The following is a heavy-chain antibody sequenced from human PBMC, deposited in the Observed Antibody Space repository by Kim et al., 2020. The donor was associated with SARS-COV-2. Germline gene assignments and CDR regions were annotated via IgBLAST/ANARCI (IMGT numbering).Heavy chain of an antibody. V-gene: IGHV3-11*06. CDR3: ARDLTPTVVTPGY. Sequence: ADTVKGRCTISRDNANNSLYLQMNSLRAEDTAVYYCARDLTPTVVTPGYWGQGTLVTVSS. J-gene: IGHJ4*02. D-gene: IGHD4-17*01.